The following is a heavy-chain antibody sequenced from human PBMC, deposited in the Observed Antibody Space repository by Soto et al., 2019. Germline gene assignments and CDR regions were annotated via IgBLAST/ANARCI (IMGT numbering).Heavy chain of an antibody. D-gene: IGHD4-4*01. Sequence: PSETLSLTCAVSGGSISSSNWWSWVRQPPGKGLEWIGEIYHSGSTNYNPSLKSRVTISVDKSKNQFSLKLSSVTAADTAVYYCATEPVTTKPGYYYGMDVWGQGTTVTVSS. CDR2: IYHSGST. CDR3: ATEPVTTKPGYYYGMDV. V-gene: IGHV4-4*02. CDR1: GGSISSSNW. J-gene: IGHJ6*02.